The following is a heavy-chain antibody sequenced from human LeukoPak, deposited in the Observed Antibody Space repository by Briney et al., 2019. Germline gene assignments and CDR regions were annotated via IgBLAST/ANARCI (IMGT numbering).Heavy chain of an antibody. J-gene: IGHJ1*01. CDR2: ISSSSSTI. CDR3: ARDGYCSSTSCPKYFQH. V-gene: IGHV3-48*01. D-gene: IGHD2-2*01. CDR1: GFTFSSYA. Sequence: PGGSLRLSCAASGFTFSSYAMSWVRQAPGKGLEWVSYISSSSSTIYYADSVKGRFTISRDNAKNSLYLQMNSLRAEDTAVYYCARDGYCSSTSCPKYFQHWGQGTLVTVSS.